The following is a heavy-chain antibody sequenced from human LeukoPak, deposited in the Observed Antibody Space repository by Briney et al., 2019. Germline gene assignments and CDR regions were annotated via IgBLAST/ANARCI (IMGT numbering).Heavy chain of an antibody. Sequence: GGSLRLSCAASGFTFSDYILDWVRQAPGKGLEGVGRIRRGTNNYTTEYAASVKGRFIISRDDSKNSLYLHMNSPKTEDTAVYHCTRDGGDSTKTAFDMWGQGTMVTVSS. CDR3: TRDGGDSTKTAFDM. V-gene: IGHV3-72*01. D-gene: IGHD2/OR15-2a*01. CDR2: IRRGTNNYTT. CDR1: GFTFSDYI. J-gene: IGHJ3*02.